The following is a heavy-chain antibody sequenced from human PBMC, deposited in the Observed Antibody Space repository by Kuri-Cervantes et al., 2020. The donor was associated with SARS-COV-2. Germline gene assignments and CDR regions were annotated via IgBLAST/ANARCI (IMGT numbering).Heavy chain of an antibody. Sequence: GESMKISCAASEFSLSRYTMNWVRQAPGKALEWGSSISGSGSYIYYADSVKGRFTTSKESGENSLYLHMNSLRGDDTAVYYCARVAGEGPIYYYYMDVWGKGTTVTVSS. J-gene: IGHJ6*03. D-gene: IGHD2-21*01. CDR1: EFSLSRYT. V-gene: IGHV3-21*01. CDR2: ISGSGSYI. CDR3: ARVAGEGPIYYYYMDV.